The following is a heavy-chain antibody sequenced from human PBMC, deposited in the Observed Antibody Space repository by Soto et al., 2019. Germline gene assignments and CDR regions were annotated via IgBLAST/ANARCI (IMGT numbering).Heavy chain of an antibody. CDR2: IYHSGST. D-gene: IGHD6-19*01. J-gene: IGHJ5*02. V-gene: IGHV4-4*02. CDR3: ASRIAVASSTNWFDP. CDR1: GGSISSSNW. Sequence: SETLSLTCAVSGGSISSSNWWSWVRQPPGKGLEWIGEIYHSGSTNYNPSLKSRVTISVDKSKNQFSLELSSVTAADTAVYYCASRIAVASSTNWFDPWGQGTLVTVSS.